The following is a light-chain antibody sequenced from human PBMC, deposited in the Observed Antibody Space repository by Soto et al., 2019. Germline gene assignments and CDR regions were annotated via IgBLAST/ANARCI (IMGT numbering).Light chain of an antibody. Sequence: DIQMTQSPSTLSASIGDRVTITCRASQSIHSWLAWYQQKPGKAPKRLIYKASSLQTGVPSRFSGSGSGTEYTLTISSLQPDDFATYDCQHYNAYSRTFGQGTK. V-gene: IGKV1-5*03. J-gene: IGKJ1*01. CDR1: QSIHSW. CDR3: QHYNAYSRT. CDR2: KAS.